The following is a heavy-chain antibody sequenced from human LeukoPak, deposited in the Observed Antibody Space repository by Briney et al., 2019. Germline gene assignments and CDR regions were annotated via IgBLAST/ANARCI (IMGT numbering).Heavy chain of an antibody. D-gene: IGHD6-13*01. CDR2: INPSGGST. Sequence: ASVKVSCKASGYTFTSYYMHWVRQAPGQGLEWMGIINPSGGSTSYAQKFQGRVTMTRDMSTSTVYMELSSLRSEDTAVYYCARNPGGGYSSSWYAPYFDYWGQGTLVTVSS. CDR1: GYTFTSYY. CDR3: ARNPGGGYSSSWYAPYFDY. V-gene: IGHV1-46*01. J-gene: IGHJ4*02.